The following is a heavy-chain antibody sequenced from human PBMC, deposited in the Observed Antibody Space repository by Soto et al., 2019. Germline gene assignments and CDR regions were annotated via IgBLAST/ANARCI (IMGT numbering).Heavy chain of an antibody. J-gene: IGHJ6*03. CDR3: ARHAKIPYDFWSGVTYYYYMDV. CDR1: GYSFTSYW. Sequence: PGESLKISCKGSGYSFTSYWIGWVRQMPGKGLEWMGIIYPGDSVTRYSPSFQGQVTISADKSISTAYLQWSSLKASDTAMYYCARHAKIPYDFWSGVTYYYYMDVWGKGTTVTVSS. CDR2: IYPGDSVT. D-gene: IGHD3-3*01. V-gene: IGHV5-51*01.